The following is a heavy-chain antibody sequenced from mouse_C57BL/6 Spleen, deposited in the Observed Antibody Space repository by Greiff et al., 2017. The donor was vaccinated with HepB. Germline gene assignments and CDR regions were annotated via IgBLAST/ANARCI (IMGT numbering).Heavy chain of an antibody. CDR3: ARRANLLDY. CDR1: GYTFTSYW. V-gene: IGHV1-69*01. Sequence: VQLQQPGAELVMPGASVKLSCKASGYTFTSYWMHWVKQRPGQGLEWIGEIDPSDSYTNYNQKFKGKSTLTVDKSSSTAYMQLSSLTSEDSAVYYCARRANLLDYWGQGTTLTVSS. J-gene: IGHJ2*01. CDR2: IDPSDSYT. D-gene: IGHD3-1*01.